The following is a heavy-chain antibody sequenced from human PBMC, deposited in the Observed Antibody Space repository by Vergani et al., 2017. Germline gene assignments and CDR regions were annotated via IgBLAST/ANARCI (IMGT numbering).Heavy chain of an antibody. CDR1: GGSLDIHSQT. CDR3: VRVLHTSYILGAFDI. CDR2: IDVTGNS. V-gene: IGHV4-61*02. Sequence: QAQLQETGPRLVKPSQTLSLTCSFSGGSLDIHSQTWGWIRQPAGEVREGIGLIDVTGNSNFIHSLESRVTMSADASRGRFSLNLRSVTTSDTAVYYCVRVLHTSYILGAFDIWVQGIKVTDSS. J-gene: IGHJ3*02. D-gene: IGHD2-21*01.